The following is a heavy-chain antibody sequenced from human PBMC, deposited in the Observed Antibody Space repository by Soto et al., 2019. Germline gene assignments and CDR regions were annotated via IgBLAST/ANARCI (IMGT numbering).Heavy chain of an antibody. J-gene: IGHJ4*02. CDR3: ARGGARWTGYFDS. D-gene: IGHD2-15*01. CDR1: GGSISGDYY. Sequence: SETLCLTCSVSGGSISGDYYWSWIRQSPEKGLEWIGYIYYSGSSYSNPALQSRLSMSLDTSKNQFSLKLRSVTAADTDVYYCARGGARWTGYFDSWGQGALVTVSA. CDR2: IYYSGSS. V-gene: IGHV4-30-4*08.